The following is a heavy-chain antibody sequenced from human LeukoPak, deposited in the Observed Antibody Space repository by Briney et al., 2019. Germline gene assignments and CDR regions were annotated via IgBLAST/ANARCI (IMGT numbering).Heavy chain of an antibody. J-gene: IGHJ4*02. Sequence: TSQTLSLTCTVSGGSISSGGYYWSWIRQPPGKGLEWIGYIYYSGSTNYNPSLKSRVTISVDTPKNQFSLKLSSVTAADTAVYYCARQDYYGSGISDYWGQGTLVTVSS. V-gene: IGHV4-61*08. CDR3: ARQDYYGSGISDY. CDR1: GGSISSGGYY. D-gene: IGHD3-10*01. CDR2: IYYSGST.